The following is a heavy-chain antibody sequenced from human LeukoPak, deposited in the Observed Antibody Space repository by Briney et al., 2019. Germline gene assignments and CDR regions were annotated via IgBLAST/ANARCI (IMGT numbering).Heavy chain of an antibody. CDR3: ARGSGWLQQANYYMDV. CDR1: GYTFTSYY. D-gene: IGHD5-24*01. J-gene: IGHJ6*03. Sequence: ASVKVSCKASGYTFTSYYMHWVRQAAGQGLEWMGIINPSGGSTSYAQKFQGRVTMTRDTSTSTVYMELSSLRSEDTAVYYCARGSGWLQQANYYMDVWGKGTTVTISS. V-gene: IGHV1-46*01. CDR2: INPSGGST.